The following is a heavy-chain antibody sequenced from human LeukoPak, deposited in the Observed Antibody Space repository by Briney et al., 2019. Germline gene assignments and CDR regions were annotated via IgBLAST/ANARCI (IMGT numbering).Heavy chain of an antibody. J-gene: IGHJ4*02. Sequence: PSETLSLTCTVSGGSISSYYWSWIRQPPGKGLEWIGYIYYSGSTNYNPSLKSRVTISVDTSKNQFSLKLSSVTAADTAVYYCARAPPYSSSWSISGHFDYWGQGTLVTVSS. V-gene: IGHV4-59*01. CDR2: IYYSGST. D-gene: IGHD6-13*01. CDR1: GGSISSYY. CDR3: ARAPPYSSSWSISGHFDY.